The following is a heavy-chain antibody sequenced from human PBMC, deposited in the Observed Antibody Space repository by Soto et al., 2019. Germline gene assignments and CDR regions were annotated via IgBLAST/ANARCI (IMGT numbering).Heavy chain of an antibody. D-gene: IGHD2-15*01. Sequence: QVQLEQSGAEVKKPGSSVKVSCKASGGTFSSYAISWVRQAPGQGLEWMGGIIPIFGTANYAQKFQGRVTITADESTSTAYMELSSLRSEDTAVYYCARHSCCSTPNYYYGMDVWGQGTTVTVSS. V-gene: IGHV1-69*12. CDR2: IIPIFGTA. CDR3: ARHSCCSTPNYYYGMDV. CDR1: GGTFSSYA. J-gene: IGHJ6*02.